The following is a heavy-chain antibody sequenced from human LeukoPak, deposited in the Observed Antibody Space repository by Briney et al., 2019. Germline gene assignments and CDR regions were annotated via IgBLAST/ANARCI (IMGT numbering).Heavy chain of an antibody. CDR3: TRDRSRAEDD. CDR2: INQGGSDK. V-gene: IGHV3-7*01. Sequence: GGSLRLSCATSGFTFSSYSMNWVRQAPGKGLEWVANINQGGSDKYYVDSVKGRFTISRDNANNLLYLQMNSLRGEDTAVYYCTRDRSRAEDDWGQGTLVTVSS. CDR1: GFTFSSYS. J-gene: IGHJ4*02. D-gene: IGHD1-14*01.